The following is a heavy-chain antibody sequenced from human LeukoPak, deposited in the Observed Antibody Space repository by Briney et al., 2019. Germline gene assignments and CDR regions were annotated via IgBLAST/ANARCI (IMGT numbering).Heavy chain of an antibody. D-gene: IGHD3-22*01. J-gene: IGHJ4*02. CDR3: AREGTQYYYDSSGYYG. CDR1: GYTFTGYY. V-gene: IGHV1-2*02. CDR2: INPNSGGT. Sequence: ASVKVSCKASGYTFTGYYMHWVRQAPGQGLEWMGWINPNSGGTNYAQKFQGRLTMTRDTSISTAYMELSRLRSDDTAVYYCAREGTQYYYDSSGYYGWGQGTLVTVCS.